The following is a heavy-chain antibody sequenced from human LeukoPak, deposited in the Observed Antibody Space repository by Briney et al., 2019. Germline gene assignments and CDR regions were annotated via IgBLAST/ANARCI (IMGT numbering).Heavy chain of an antibody. D-gene: IGHD2-15*01. CDR3: AKVLVLVSANRYYFDY. CDR2: ISGSGNST. V-gene: IGHV3-23*01. CDR1: GLTFSGSA. J-gene: IGHJ4*02. Sequence: PGGSLRLSCAASGLTFSGSAMSWVRQAPGKGLEWVSLISGSGNSTYYADSVKGRFTISRDNSNNMLYLQVNSLRAEDTAIYYCAKVLVLVSANRYYFDYWGQGTLVTVSS.